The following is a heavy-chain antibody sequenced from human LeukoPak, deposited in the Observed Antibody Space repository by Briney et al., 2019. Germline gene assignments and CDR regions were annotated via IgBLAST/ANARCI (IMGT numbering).Heavy chain of an antibody. CDR3: ARDYSAYDFWSGYYRTGGPLGIWFDP. CDR2: IYTSGST. D-gene: IGHD3-3*01. J-gene: IGHJ5*02. V-gene: IGHV4-4*07. Sequence: SETLSLTCTVSGGSITSYYWSWIRQPAGTGLEWIGRIYTSGSTNYNPSLKSRVTMYVDTSKSQFSLKLSTVTAPVTAVYYCARDYSAYDFWSGYYRTGGPLGIWFDPWGQGTLVTVSS. CDR1: GGSITSYY.